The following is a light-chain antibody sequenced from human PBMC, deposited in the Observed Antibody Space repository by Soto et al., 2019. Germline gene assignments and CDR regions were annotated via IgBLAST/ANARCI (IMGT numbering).Light chain of an antibody. V-gene: IGLV2-14*03. CDR1: SSDVGGYDY. Sequence: QSVLTQPASVSGSPRQSITISCTGTSSDVGGYDYVSWYQQHPGKAPKLMIYDVSSRPSGVSNRFSGSKSGNMASLTISGLQAEDEADYYCTSYTSSSTYVFGTGTKVTVL. CDR3: TSYTSSSTYV. CDR2: DVS. J-gene: IGLJ1*01.